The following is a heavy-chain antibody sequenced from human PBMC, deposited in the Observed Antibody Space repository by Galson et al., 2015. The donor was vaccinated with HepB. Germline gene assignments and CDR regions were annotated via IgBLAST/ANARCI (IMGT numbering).Heavy chain of an antibody. J-gene: IGHJ1*01. CDR3: ARDYYDCSGYYYVEGYFQH. CDR2: ISAYNGNT. V-gene: IGHV1-18*01. Sequence: SVKVSCKASGYTFTSYGISWVRQAPGQGLEWMGWISAYNGNTNYAQKLQGRVTMTTDTSTSTAYMELSSLRSDDTAVYYCARDYYDCSGYYYVEGYFQHWGQGTLVTVSS. D-gene: IGHD3-22*01. CDR1: GYTFTSYG.